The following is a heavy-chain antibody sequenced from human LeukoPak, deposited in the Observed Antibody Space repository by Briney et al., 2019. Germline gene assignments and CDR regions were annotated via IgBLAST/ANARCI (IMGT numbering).Heavy chain of an antibody. V-gene: IGHV1-69*05. CDR2: IIPIFGTA. CDR3: ARGGGAYCGGDCYRNWFDP. CDR1: GGTFSSYA. J-gene: IGHJ5*02. D-gene: IGHD2-21*02. Sequence: GASVKVSCKASGGTFSSYAISWVRQAPGQGLEWMGGIIPIFGTANYAQKFQGRVTITTDESTSTAYMELSSLRSEDTAVYYCARGGGAYCGGDCYRNWFDPWGQGTLVTVYS.